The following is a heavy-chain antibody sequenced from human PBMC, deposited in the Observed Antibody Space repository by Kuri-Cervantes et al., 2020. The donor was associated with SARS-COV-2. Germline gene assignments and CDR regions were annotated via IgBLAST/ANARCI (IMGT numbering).Heavy chain of an antibody. CDR1: GGSFSDYY. J-gene: IGHJ4*02. D-gene: IGHD1-7*01. CDR3: ARGLPNWNWLYYFDY. Sequence: SQTLSLTCAVYGGSFSDYYWSWVRQPPGKGLEWIGEINHSGSTNYNPSLKSRVTISVDTSKNQFSLKLSSVTAADTAVYYCARGLPNWNWLYYFDYWGQGTLVTVSS. CDR2: INHSGST. V-gene: IGHV4-34*01.